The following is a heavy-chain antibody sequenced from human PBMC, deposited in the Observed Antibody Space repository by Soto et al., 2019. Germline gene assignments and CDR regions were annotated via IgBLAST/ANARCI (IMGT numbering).Heavy chain of an antibody. J-gene: IGHJ4*02. CDR2: IKPDGSRT. D-gene: IGHD1-1*01. CDR1: GFTFSSYW. CDR3: ARDNNWSYDS. Sequence: QAGGSLRLSCAASGFTFSSYWMHWVRQAPGEWLVWVSYIKPDGSRTKDADSVKGRFTISRDNARNTLYLRMNSLRAEDTAVYYCARDNNWSYDSWGRGXLVTV. V-gene: IGHV3-74*03.